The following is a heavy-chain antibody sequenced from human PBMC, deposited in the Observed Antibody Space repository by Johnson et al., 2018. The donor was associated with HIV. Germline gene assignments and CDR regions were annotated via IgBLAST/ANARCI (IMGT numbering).Heavy chain of an antibody. CDR1: GFTFSSYS. D-gene: IGHD3-22*01. Sequence: QVKLVESGGGVVQPGRSLRLSCAASGFTFSSYSMHWVRQAPGKGLEWVAVISYDGSNKYYADSVKGRFTISRDNSKNTLYLQMNSLRAEDTAMYYCARVVYDSSGYDWVDAFDIWGQGTMVTVSS. V-gene: IGHV3-30-3*01. J-gene: IGHJ3*02. CDR2: ISYDGSNK. CDR3: ARVVYDSSGYDWVDAFDI.